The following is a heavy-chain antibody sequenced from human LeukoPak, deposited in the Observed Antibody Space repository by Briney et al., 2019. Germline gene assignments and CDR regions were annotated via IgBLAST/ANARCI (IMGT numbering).Heavy chain of an antibody. Sequence: ASVKVSCKASGCTFTSNGISWVRQAPGQGLEWLGWISAYNGNTNYAQKLQGRVTMTTDTSTSTAYMELRSLRSDDTAVYYCASGRCSSTSCPFDYWGQGTLVTVSS. V-gene: IGHV1-18*04. J-gene: IGHJ4*02. CDR1: GCTFTSNG. D-gene: IGHD2-2*01. CDR3: ASGRCSSTSCPFDY. CDR2: ISAYNGNT.